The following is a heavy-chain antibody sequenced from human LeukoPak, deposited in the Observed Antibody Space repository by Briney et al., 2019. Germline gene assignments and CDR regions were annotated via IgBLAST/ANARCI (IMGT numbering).Heavy chain of an antibody. V-gene: IGHV4-61*02. CDR1: GGSISSGSYY. CDR2: IYTSGST. Sequence: SQTLSLTCTVSGGSISSGSYYWSWIRQPAGKGLEWIGRIYTSGSTNYNPSLKSRVTISVDTSKNQFSLKLSSVTAADTAVDYCARGYYDFWSGYPSFDYWGQGTLVTVSS. CDR3: ARGYYDFWSGYPSFDY. D-gene: IGHD3-3*01. J-gene: IGHJ4*02.